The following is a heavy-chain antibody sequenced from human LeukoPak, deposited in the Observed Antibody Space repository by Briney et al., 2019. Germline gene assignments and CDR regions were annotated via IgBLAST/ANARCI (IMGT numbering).Heavy chain of an antibody. Sequence: GGSLRLSCAASGFTVSSNYMSWVRQAPGKGLEWVLVIYSGGSTYYADSVKGRFTISRDNSKNTLYLQMNGLRAEDTAVYYCARCLSRVYYGMDVWGQGTTVTVSS. D-gene: IGHD2/OR15-2a*01. CDR2: IYSGGST. J-gene: IGHJ6*02. CDR3: ARCLSRVYYGMDV. V-gene: IGHV3-66*01. CDR1: GFTVSSNY.